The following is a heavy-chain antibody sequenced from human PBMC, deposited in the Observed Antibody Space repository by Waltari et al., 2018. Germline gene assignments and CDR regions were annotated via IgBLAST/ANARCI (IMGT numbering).Heavy chain of an antibody. Sequence: EVQLVESGGGLVKPGGSLRLSCAASGFTFSSYSMNWVRQAPGKWLEWVSSISSSSSYIYYADSVKGRFTISRDNAKNSLYLQMNSLRAEDTAVYYCARDILNPGIAAAAVDYWGQGTLVTVSS. CDR2: ISSSSSYI. V-gene: IGHV3-21*01. D-gene: IGHD6-13*01. CDR3: ARDILNPGIAAAAVDY. CDR1: GFTFSSYS. J-gene: IGHJ4*02.